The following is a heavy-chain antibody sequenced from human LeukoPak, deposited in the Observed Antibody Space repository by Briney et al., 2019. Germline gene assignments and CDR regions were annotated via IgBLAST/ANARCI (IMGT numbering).Heavy chain of an antibody. CDR2: IYPDDSDT. D-gene: IGHD1-26*01. Sequence: GESLKISCQTPVSIFTHYRIGRVRQEPGKGLEWMGIIYPDDSDTRYSPSFQGQVTISADKSINTAFLQWSRLKAWDSAIYYWAILYSATSGSPDYWGQGTLVTVSS. CDR1: VSIFTHYR. CDR3: AILYSATSGSPDY. J-gene: IGHJ4*02. V-gene: IGHV5-51*01.